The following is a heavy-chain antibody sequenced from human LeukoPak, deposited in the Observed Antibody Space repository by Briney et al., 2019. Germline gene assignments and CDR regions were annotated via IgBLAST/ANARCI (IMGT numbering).Heavy chain of an antibody. J-gene: IGHJ5*02. CDR1: GYTFTGYY. CDR3: ARGLAASGVYWFEP. V-gene: IGHV1-2*02. Sequence: ASVKVSCKASGYTFTGYYLHWVRQAPGQGLEWMGWINPNSGGTRYAQKFQGRVTVTRDTSISTTYMELSSLRSDDTAVYYCARGLAASGVYWFEPTGPGNLVTVSS. D-gene: IGHD6-13*01. CDR2: INPNSGGT.